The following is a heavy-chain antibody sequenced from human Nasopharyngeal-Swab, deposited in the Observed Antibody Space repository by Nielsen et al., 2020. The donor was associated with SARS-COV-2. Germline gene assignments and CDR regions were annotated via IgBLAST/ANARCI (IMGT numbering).Heavy chain of an antibody. D-gene: IGHD3-3*01. CDR3: AKDITTFGVVIASFDY. CDR2: ISGSGGST. V-gene: IGHV3-23*01. J-gene: IGHJ4*02. Sequence: VGQAPGKGLEWVSAISGSGGSTFYADSVKGRFTISRDSSKNTLYLQMNSLRAEDTAVYYCAKDITTFGVVIASFDYWGQGTLVTVSS.